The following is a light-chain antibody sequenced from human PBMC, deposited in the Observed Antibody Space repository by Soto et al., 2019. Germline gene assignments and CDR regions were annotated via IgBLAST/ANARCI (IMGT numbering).Light chain of an antibody. Sequence: QSVLTQPPSASGTPGQRVTISCSGSSFNVGGNTVNWYQQVTGTAPKFLINSNNQRPSGVPDRFSGYKSGTSASLAISGLQSDDEADYYCATWDDSLHGVVFGGGTKLTVL. CDR3: ATWDDSLHGVV. CDR2: SNN. J-gene: IGLJ2*01. V-gene: IGLV1-44*01. CDR1: SFNVGGNT.